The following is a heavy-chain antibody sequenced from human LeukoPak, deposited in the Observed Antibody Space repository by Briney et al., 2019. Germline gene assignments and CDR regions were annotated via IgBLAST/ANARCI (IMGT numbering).Heavy chain of an antibody. V-gene: IGHV3-23*01. J-gene: IGHJ4*02. CDR3: AKSGTTAVGRVTDY. CDR2: ISGSGGST. Sequence: GGSLRLSCAASGFTFSSYAMSWVRQAPGKGLEWVSVISGSGGSTDYADPVKGRFTISRDNSKNTLYLQMNGLRVEDTAVYYCAKSGTTAVGRVTDYWGQGTLVTVSS. CDR1: GFTFSSYA. D-gene: IGHD6-13*01.